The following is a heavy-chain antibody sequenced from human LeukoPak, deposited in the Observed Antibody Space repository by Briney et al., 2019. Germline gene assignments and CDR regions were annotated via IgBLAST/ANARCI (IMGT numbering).Heavy chain of an antibody. CDR1: GGSFSGYY. J-gene: IGHJ4*02. CDR3: ASGGYSSGWYGSGSY. Sequence: SSETLSLTCAVYGGSFSGYYWSWIRQLPGKGLEWIGEINHSGSTNYNPSLKSRVTISVDTSKNQFSPKLSSVTAADTAVYYCASGGYSSGWYGSGSYWGQGTLVTVSS. D-gene: IGHD6-19*01. V-gene: IGHV4-34*01. CDR2: INHSGST.